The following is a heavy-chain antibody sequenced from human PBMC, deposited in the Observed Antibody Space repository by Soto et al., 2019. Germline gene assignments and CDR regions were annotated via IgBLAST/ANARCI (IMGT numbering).Heavy chain of an antibody. Sequence: QIHLEQSRIEMKEPGTSLKISCATSGYSFTNYGISWVRQAPGQGLEWMGWISGYNGNTKYAQSFHYRVVMPADKFTSTGYLEMRNLRSNDTAVYYCARANTWVTGRVGTHWGQGTKVTVSS. D-gene: IGHD1-1*01. CDR3: ARANTWVTGRVGTH. CDR2: ISGYNGNT. J-gene: IGHJ4*02. CDR1: GYSFTNYG. V-gene: IGHV1-18*01.